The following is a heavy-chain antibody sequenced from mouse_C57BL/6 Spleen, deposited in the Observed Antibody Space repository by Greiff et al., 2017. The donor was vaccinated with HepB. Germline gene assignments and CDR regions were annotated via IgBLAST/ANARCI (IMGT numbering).Heavy chain of an antibody. V-gene: IGHV1-80*01. CDR2: IYPGDGDT. J-gene: IGHJ4*01. D-gene: IGHD2-4*01. CDR3: ARSYYDYDAPMDY. CDR1: GYAFSSYW. Sequence: QVQLQQSGAELVKPGASVKISCKASGYAFSSYWMNWVKQRPGKGLEWLGQIYPGDGDTHYNGKFKGKAKLTADKASSTAYMQLSSLTAEDSAVYFCARSYYDYDAPMDYWGQGTSVTVSS.